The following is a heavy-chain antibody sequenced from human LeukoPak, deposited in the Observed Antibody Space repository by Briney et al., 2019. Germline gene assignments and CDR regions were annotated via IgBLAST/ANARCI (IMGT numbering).Heavy chain of an antibody. J-gene: IGHJ4*01. V-gene: IGHV1-18*01. CDR1: GGTFSSYA. CDR2: ITAYNGNR. D-gene: IGHD1-1*01. Sequence: ASVKVFCKASGGTFSSYAISWVRPAPGQGLEWMGWITAYNGNRLYAQRFQGRITLTTDTSTSTSYMELRSLEYDDTAIYYCARDNDKVVDHWGQGTLVTVSS. CDR3: ARDNDKVVDH.